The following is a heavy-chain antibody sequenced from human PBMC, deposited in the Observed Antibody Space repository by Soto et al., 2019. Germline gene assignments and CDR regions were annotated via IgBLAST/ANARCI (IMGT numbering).Heavy chain of an antibody. CDR1: GFTFSSYA. Sequence: EVQLLESGGGLVQPGGSLRLSCAASGFTFSSYAMSWVRQAPGKGLEWVSAISGSGGSTYYADSVKGRFTIYRDNSKNTLYLRMNSLRDEDTAVYYCAKGRLWFGAGMDVWGPGTTVAVSS. D-gene: IGHD3-10*01. V-gene: IGHV3-23*01. J-gene: IGHJ6*02. CDR2: ISGSGGST. CDR3: AKGRLWFGAGMDV.